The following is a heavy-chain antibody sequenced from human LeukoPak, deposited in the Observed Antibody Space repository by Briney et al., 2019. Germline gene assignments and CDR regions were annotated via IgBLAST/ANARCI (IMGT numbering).Heavy chain of an antibody. CDR1: GFTFSSYE. V-gene: IGHV3-48*03. CDR2: ISSSGSSI. Sequence: PGGSLRLSCAASGFTFSSYEMNWVRQAPGKGLEWVSYISSSGSSIYYADSVKGRFTISRDNAKNSLYLQMNSRRAEDTAVYYCARGVNYYDSSGYYFSYWGQGTLVTVSS. D-gene: IGHD3-22*01. J-gene: IGHJ4*02. CDR3: ARGVNYYDSSGYYFSY.